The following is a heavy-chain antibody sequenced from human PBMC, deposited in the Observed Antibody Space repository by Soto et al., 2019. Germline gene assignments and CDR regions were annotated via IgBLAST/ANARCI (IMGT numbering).Heavy chain of an antibody. J-gene: IGHJ4*02. CDR1: GFTFSSFA. D-gene: IGHD6-13*01. V-gene: IGHV3-23*01. CDR3: ARRGAPVGTYEGSLKY. Sequence: GGSLRLSCAASGFTFSSFAMSWVRQAPGKGLEWVAVISGSGGTTYYADSVKGRFTISRDNFKNTLSLQMNSLRAEDTAVYYCARRGAPVGTYEGSLKYWGQGTLVTVSS. CDR2: ISGSGGTT.